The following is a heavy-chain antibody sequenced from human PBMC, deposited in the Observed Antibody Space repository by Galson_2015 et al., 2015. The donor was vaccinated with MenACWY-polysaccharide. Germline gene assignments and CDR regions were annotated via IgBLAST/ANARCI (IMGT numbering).Heavy chain of an antibody. D-gene: IGHD1-26*01. V-gene: IGHV7-4-1*02. J-gene: IGHJ4*02. CDR1: GYTFTTYA. Sequence: SVKVSCKASGYTFTTYAMNWVRQAPGQGLEWMGGINTNTGNPTYAQGFTGRFVFSLDASVSTAYLQISSLKAEDTAVYYCARDPKKKATTRPTGRFDNWCPQTLVTISS. CDR3: ARDPKKKATTRPTGRFDN. CDR2: INTNTGNP.